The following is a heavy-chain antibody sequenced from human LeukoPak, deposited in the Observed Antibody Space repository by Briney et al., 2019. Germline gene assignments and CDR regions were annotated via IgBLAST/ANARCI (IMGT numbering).Heavy chain of an antibody. J-gene: IGHJ4*02. CDR2: IYYSKNT. D-gene: IGHD5-18*01. CDR1: GGSISCRSAY. CDR3: VSPRGFSYGYFDY. Sequence: SETLSFTCTASGGSISCRSAYWRWIRQPPRKWLVWIGSIYYSKNTYYNPSLKSRVTISADTSKNQFSLTLGSVSATDTAVYYCVSPRGFSYGYFDYWGQGTLVTVSS. V-gene: IGHV4-39*01.